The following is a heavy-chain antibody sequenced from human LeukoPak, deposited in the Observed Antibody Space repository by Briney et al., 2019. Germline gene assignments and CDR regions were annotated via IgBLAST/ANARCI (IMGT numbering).Heavy chain of an antibody. V-gene: IGHV3-23*01. CDR2: LSDSGDST. D-gene: IGHD3-22*01. CDR3: AKRGVVIRVILVGFHKEAYYFDS. J-gene: IGHJ4*02. CDR1: GITLSNYG. Sequence: GGPLRLSCAVSGITLSNYGMSWVRQAPGKGVEWVACLSDSGDSTDYAASVKGRFTISRDNPKNTLYLQMNSLGDEDTAVYFCAKRGVVIRVILVGFHKEAYYFDSWGQGALVTVSS.